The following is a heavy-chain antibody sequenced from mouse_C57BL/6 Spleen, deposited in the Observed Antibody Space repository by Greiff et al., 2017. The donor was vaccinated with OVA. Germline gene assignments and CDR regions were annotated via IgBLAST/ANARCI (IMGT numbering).Heavy chain of an antibody. CDR1: GYTFTSYG. D-gene: IGHD2-5*01. V-gene: IGHV1-81*01. Sequence: QVQLKESGAELARPGASVKLSCKASGYTFTSYGISWVKQRTGPGLEWIGEIYPRSGNTYYNEKFKGKATLTADKSSSTAYMELRSLTSEDSAVYFCAKLYSNYDWYFDVWGTGTTVTVSS. J-gene: IGHJ1*03. CDR3: AKLYSNYDWYFDV. CDR2: IYPRSGNT.